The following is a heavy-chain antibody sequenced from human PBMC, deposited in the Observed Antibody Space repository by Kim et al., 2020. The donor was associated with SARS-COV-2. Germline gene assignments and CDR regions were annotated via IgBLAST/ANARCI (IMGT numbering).Heavy chain of an antibody. J-gene: IGHJ4*02. CDR1: GASVRSASYY. Sequence: SETLSLTCTVSGASVRSASYYWSWIRQPPGKGLDWIGYIYYSGSTNYNPPLKSRVTISVDTSKNQFSLKLSSVTAEDTAVYYCARETHCTNAVCFPDYWGQGSLVTVSS. D-gene: IGHD2-8*01. CDR3: ARETHCTNAVCFPDY. CDR2: IYYSGST. V-gene: IGHV4-61*01.